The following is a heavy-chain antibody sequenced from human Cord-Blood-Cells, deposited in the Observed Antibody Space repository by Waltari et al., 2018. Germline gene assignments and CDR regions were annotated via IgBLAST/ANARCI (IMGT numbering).Heavy chain of an antibody. CDR2: IIPIFGTA. V-gene: IGHV1-69*06. Sequence: LLLLQSGAGAKKQGSSVKVCCKYSVGTSSSCTLSWVRQAPGQGLEWMGGIIPIFGTANYAQKFQGRVTITADKSTSTAYMELSSLRSEDTAVYYCAGVVVVTAIPYYYYGMDVWGQGTTVTVSS. CDR3: AGVVVVTAIPYYYYGMDV. CDR1: VGTSSSCT. D-gene: IGHD2-21*02. J-gene: IGHJ6*02.